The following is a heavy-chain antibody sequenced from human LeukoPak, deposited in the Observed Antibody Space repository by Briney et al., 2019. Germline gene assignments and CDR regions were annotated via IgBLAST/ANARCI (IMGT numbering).Heavy chain of an antibody. CDR2: INHSGST. Sequence: KPSETLSLTCAVHGGSFSGYYWSWIRQPPGKGLEWIGEINHSGSTNYNPSLKSRVTISVDTSKNQFSLKLSSVTAADTAVYYCARDRRVFGVVSLYYYYYYMDVWGKGTTVTVSS. V-gene: IGHV4-34*01. D-gene: IGHD3-3*01. CDR3: ARDRRVFGVVSLYYYYYYMDV. J-gene: IGHJ6*03. CDR1: GGSFSGYY.